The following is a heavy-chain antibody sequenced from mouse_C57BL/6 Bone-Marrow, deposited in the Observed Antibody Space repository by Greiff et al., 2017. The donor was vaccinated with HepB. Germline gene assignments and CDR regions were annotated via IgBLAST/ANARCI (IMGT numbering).Heavy chain of an antibody. D-gene: IGHD2-3*01. CDR1: GYTFTSYW. CDR3: ARKGAYDGYYYLDY. Sequence: QVQLQQPGAELVRPGSSVKLSCKASGYTFTSYWMHWVKQRPIQGLEWIGNIDPSDSETHYNQKFKDKAALTVDKSSSTAYMQLSSLTSEDSAVYYCARKGAYDGYYYLDYWGQGTTLTVSS. J-gene: IGHJ2*01. CDR2: IDPSDSET. V-gene: IGHV1-52*01.